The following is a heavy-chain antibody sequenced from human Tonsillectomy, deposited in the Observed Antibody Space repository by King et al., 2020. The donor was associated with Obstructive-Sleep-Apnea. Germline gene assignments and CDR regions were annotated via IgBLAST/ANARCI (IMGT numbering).Heavy chain of an antibody. CDR3: ARVLVAAGSYYFDL. CDR1: GFTFSDHY. Sequence: GQLVQSGGGLVQPGGSLRLSCAASGFTFSDHYMDWVRQAPGKGLEWVGRARDKTKSYTTEYAASVKGRFTVSRDDSKNSLYLQMNSLKTEDTAVYYCARVLVAAGSYYFDLWGQGTLVTVSS. V-gene: IGHV3-72*01. J-gene: IGHJ4*02. CDR2: ARDKTKSYTT. D-gene: IGHD5-12*01.